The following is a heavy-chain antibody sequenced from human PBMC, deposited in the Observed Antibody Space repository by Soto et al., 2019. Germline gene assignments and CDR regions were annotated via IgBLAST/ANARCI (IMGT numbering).Heavy chain of an antibody. Sequence: SETLSLPCTVCGGSISSFYWSRIRQPAGKGLEWIGRIYGGGRNNYNPSLKGRVTMSVDTSKNQFSLRLSSVTAADTAMYYCARGSSRWDYCDQGTLGTASS. J-gene: IGHJ4*02. CDR2: IYGGGRN. CDR3: ARGSSRWDY. CDR1: GGSISSFY. D-gene: IGHD6-13*01. V-gene: IGHV4-4*07.